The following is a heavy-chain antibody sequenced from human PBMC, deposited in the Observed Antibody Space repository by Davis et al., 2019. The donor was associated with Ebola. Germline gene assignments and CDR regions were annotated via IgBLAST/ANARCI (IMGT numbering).Heavy chain of an antibody. D-gene: IGHD4-23*01. CDR3: VRDNSYYFDY. CDR2: ISRSGGPT. V-gene: IGHV3-11*04. Sequence: GGSLRLSCAASGFTFSYDFMAWIRQAPGKGLEWVAYISRSGGPTYYADSVKGRFTISRDDAKNSVSLQMSSLRVEDTAVYYCVRDNSYYFDYWGQGTLVTVSS. CDR1: GFTFSYDF. J-gene: IGHJ4*02.